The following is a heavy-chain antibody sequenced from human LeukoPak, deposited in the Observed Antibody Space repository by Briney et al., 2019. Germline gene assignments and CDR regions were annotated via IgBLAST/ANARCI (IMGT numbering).Heavy chain of an antibody. CDR3: ARDVQRGFDYTNSLDY. CDR2: IWSDATNK. CDR1: GFTFTHHA. J-gene: IGHJ4*02. V-gene: IGHV3-33*01. D-gene: IGHD4-11*01. Sequence: GGSLRLSCGASGFTFTHHAVHWVRQAPGKGLEWVAVIWSDATNKYYADSVKGRFAISRDDSNNMVYLQMNSLRVEDTAVYYCARDVQRGFDYTNSLDYWGQGTLVTVSS.